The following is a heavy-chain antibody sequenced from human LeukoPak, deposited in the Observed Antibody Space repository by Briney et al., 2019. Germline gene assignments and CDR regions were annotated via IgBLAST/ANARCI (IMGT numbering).Heavy chain of an antibody. CDR2: ISAYNGNT. CDR3: ARDPYGGNSYDAFDI. V-gene: IGHV1-18*01. D-gene: IGHD4-23*01. Sequence: ASVKVSCKASGYTFTSFDIDWVRQAPGQGLEWMGWISAYNGNTNYAQKLQGRVTMTTDTSTSTAYMELRSLRSDDTAVYYCARDPYGGNSYDAFDIWGQGTMVTVSS. J-gene: IGHJ3*02. CDR1: GYTFTSFD.